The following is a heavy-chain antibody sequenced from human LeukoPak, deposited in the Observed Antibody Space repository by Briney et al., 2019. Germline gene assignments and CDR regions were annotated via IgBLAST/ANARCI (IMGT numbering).Heavy chain of an antibody. CDR2: IRSKAYGGTT. CDR3: TRDAKADILTGYYSYYYGMDV. CDR1: GFTFSSYW. D-gene: IGHD3-9*01. V-gene: IGHV3-49*04. Sequence: GGSLRLSCAASGFTFSSYWMSWVRQAPGKGLEWVGFIRSKAYGGTTEYAASVKGRFTISRDDSKSIAYLQMNSLKTEDTAVYYCTRDAKADILTGYYSYYYGMDVWGKGTTVTVSS. J-gene: IGHJ6*04.